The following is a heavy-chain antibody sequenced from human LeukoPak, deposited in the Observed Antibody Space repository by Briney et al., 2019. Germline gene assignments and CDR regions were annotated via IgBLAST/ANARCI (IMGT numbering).Heavy chain of an antibody. D-gene: IGHD3-22*01. CDR1: GYTFTSYG. J-gene: IGHJ4*02. Sequence: GASVKVPCKASGYTFTSYGISWVRQAPGQGLEWMGWISAYNGNTNYAQKLQGRVTMTTDTSTSTAYMELRSLRSDDTAVYYCARDYYDSGGYYRTTDYWGQGTLVTVSS. V-gene: IGHV1-18*01. CDR2: ISAYNGNT. CDR3: ARDYYDSGGYYRTTDY.